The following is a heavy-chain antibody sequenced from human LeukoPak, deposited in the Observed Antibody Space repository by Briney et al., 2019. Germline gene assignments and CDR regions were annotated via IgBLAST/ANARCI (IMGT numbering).Heavy chain of an antibody. D-gene: IGHD3-22*01. V-gene: IGHV3-74*01. CDR2: INGDGSST. CDR1: GFTFRSYW. Sequence: GGSLRLSCEASGFTFRSYWMHWVRQAPGKGLVWVSRINGDGSSTSYADSVKGRFTISRDNAKNTLYLQMNSLRAEDTAVYYCARDPTYYYDSSGYYYPYFDYWGQGTLVTVSS. CDR3: ARDPTYYYDSSGYYYPYFDY. J-gene: IGHJ4*02.